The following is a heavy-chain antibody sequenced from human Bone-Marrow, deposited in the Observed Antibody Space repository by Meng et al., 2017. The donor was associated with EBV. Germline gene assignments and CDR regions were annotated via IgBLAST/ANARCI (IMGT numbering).Heavy chain of an antibody. J-gene: IGHJ4*02. V-gene: IGHV1-3*01. CDR3: AKEAASGLGYLDY. Sequence: QVQLVQSGSEVNNPRASVGISCKASEYTFTSYSLHWVRQAPGQRLEWMGWISPGNGNTKYSQKFQGRVTITSDTSATTAYMDLSSLRSEDTALYYCAKEAASGLGYLDYWGQGTLVTVSS. CDR1: EYTFTSYS. D-gene: IGHD6-13*01. CDR2: ISPGNGNT.